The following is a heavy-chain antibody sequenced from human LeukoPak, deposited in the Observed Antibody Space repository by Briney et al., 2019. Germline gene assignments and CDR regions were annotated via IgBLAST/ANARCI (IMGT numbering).Heavy chain of an antibody. CDR2: IYYSGST. CDR3: ARVLHQYFDY. V-gene: IGHV4-59*01. Sequence: SETLSLTCTVSGGSISSYYWSWIRQPPGKGLEWIGYIYYSGSTNYNPSLKSRVTISVDTSKNQFSLKLSSVTAADPAVYYCARVLHQYFDYWGQGTLVTVSS. J-gene: IGHJ4*02. CDR1: GGSISSYY.